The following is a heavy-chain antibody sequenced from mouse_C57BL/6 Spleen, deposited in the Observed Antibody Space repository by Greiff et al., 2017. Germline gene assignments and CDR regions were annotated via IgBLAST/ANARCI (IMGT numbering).Heavy chain of an antibody. CDR3: TKNNPGTWFAY. Sequence: QVQPQQSGAELVRPGASVTLSCKASGYTFTDYEMHWVKQTPVHGLEWIGAIDPETGGTAYNQKFKGKAILTADKSSSTAYMELRSLTSEDSAVYYCTKNNPGTWFAYWGQGTLVTVSA. D-gene: IGHD5-2*01. V-gene: IGHV1-15*01. J-gene: IGHJ3*01. CDR1: GYTFTDYE. CDR2: IDPETGGT.